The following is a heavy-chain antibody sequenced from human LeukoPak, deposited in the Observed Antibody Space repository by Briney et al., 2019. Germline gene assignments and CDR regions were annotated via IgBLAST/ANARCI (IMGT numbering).Heavy chain of an antibody. CDR3: ARDLGQYYDTSDNWFDP. V-gene: IGHV3-74*01. Sequence: PGGSLRLSCVASAFTFSDSWMHWVRQAPGKGLVWVSRINSDGINTSYADSVKGRFTISRDNAKNTLNLQMNSLRAEDTAVYYCARDLGQYYDTSDNWFDPWGQGTLVTVSS. CDR2: INSDGINT. CDR1: AFTFSDSW. D-gene: IGHD3-22*01. J-gene: IGHJ5*02.